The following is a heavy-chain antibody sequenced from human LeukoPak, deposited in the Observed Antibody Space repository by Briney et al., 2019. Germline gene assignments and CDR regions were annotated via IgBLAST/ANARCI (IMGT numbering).Heavy chain of an antibody. Sequence: GGSLKLSCAASGFTFSSYGMHWVRQAPGKGLEWVAVISYDGSNKYYADSVKGRFTISRDNSKNTLYLQMNSLRAEDTAVYYCAKDSMGAKGYWGQGTLVTVSS. D-gene: IGHD1-26*01. J-gene: IGHJ4*02. CDR2: ISYDGSNK. V-gene: IGHV3-30*18. CDR3: AKDSMGAKGY. CDR1: GFTFSSYG.